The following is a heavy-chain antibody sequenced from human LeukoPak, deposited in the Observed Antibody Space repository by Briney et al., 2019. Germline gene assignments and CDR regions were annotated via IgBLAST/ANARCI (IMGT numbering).Heavy chain of an antibody. V-gene: IGHV1-2*02. CDR1: GYTFTGYY. Sequence: ASVRVSCKASGYTFTGYYMHWVRQAPGQGLEWIGWINPNSGGTNYAQKFQGRVTMTRDTSISTAYMELSRLRSDDTAVYYCARAGSTRYYYYMDVWGKGTTVTVSS. J-gene: IGHJ6*03. CDR2: INPNSGGT. D-gene: IGHD2-2*01. CDR3: ARAGSTRYYYYMDV.